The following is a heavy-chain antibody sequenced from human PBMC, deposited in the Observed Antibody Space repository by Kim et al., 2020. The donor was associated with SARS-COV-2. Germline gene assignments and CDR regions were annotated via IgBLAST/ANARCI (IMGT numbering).Heavy chain of an antibody. V-gene: IGHV4-34*01. D-gene: IGHD3-10*01. J-gene: IGHJ5*02. CDR2: INHSGST. CDR1: GGSFSGYY. Sequence: SETLSLTCAVYGGSFSGYYWSWIRQPPGKGLEWIGEINHSGSTNYNPSLKSRVTISVDTSKNQFSLKLSSVTAADTAVYYCARGQRSTMVRGVFGWFDP. CDR3: ARGQRSTMVRGVFGWFDP.